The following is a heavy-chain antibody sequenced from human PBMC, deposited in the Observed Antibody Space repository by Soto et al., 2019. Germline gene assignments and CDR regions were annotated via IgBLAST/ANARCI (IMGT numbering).Heavy chain of an antibody. CDR2: IWYDGSNK. CDR1: GFTFSSYV. J-gene: IGHJ3*02. V-gene: IGHV3-33*01. D-gene: IGHD3-3*01. CDR3: ARAFTIFGVVGDDSFDI. Sequence: QVQLVESGGGVVQPGRSLRLSCAASGFTFSSYVMHWVRQAPGKGLEWVAVIWYDGSNKYYADSVKGRFTISRDNSNNTLYLQMNSLRDEDTAVYYCARAFTIFGVVGDDSFDIWGQGTRVTVSS.